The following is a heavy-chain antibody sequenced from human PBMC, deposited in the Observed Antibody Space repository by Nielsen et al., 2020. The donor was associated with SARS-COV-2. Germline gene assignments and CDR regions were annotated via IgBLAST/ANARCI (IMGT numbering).Heavy chain of an antibody. D-gene: IGHD1-26*01. Sequence: GESLKISCAASGFTFSTHSMNWVRQAPGKGLEWVSSISARSDYIYYADSVKGRFTISRDNSKNTLYLQMNSLRAEDTAVYYCARPYSGSYYGGCDYWGQGTLVTVSS. J-gene: IGHJ4*02. CDR1: GFTFSTHS. V-gene: IGHV3-21*01. CDR3: ARPYSGSYYGGCDY. CDR2: ISARSDYI.